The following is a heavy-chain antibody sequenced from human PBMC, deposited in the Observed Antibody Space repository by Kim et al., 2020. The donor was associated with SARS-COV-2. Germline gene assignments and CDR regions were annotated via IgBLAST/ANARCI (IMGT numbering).Heavy chain of an antibody. CDR2: IYYSGST. CDR1: GGSISSYY. J-gene: IGHJ5*02. V-gene: IGHV4-59*08. Sequence: SETLSLTCTVSGGSISSYYWSWIRQPPGKGLEWIASIYYSGSTNYNPSLKSRVTISLDTSKNQFSLRLTSATAADTAVYYCARQGAYDAKWFDPWGHGTL. CDR3: ARQGAYDAKWFDP. D-gene: IGHD2-8*01.